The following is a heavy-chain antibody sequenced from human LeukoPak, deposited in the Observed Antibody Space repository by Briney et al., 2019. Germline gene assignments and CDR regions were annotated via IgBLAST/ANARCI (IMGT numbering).Heavy chain of an antibody. Sequence: SETLSLTCTVSGGSISSYYWSWIRQPAGKGLEWIGRIYTSGSTNYNPSLKSRVTMSVDTSKNQFSLKLSSVTAADTAVYYCARDGYRSSAHEIGGFAPWGQGTLVTASS. CDR3: ARDGYRSSAHEIGGFAP. CDR1: GGSISSYY. CDR2: IYTSGST. D-gene: IGHD6-13*01. V-gene: IGHV4-4*07. J-gene: IGHJ5*02.